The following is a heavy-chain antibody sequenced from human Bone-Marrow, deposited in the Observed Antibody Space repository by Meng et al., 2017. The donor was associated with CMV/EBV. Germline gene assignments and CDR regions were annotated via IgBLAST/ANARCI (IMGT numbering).Heavy chain of an antibody. CDR2: ISSSSSYI. CDR1: GFTFSSYS. D-gene: IGHD2-15*01. V-gene: IGHV3-21*01. CDR3: AREGWPRGFDI. Sequence: GASLKISCAASGFTFSSYSMNWVRQAPGKGLEWVSSISSSSSYIYYADSVKGRFTISRDNAKNSLYLQMNSLSAEDTAVYYCAREGWPRGFDIWGQGTMVTVSS. J-gene: IGHJ3*02.